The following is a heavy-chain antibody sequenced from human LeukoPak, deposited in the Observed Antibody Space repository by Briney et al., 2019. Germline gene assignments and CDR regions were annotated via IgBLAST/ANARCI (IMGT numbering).Heavy chain of an antibody. J-gene: IGHJ4*02. V-gene: IGHV3-23*01. D-gene: IGHD2-15*01. CDR2: ISAAGGIT. Sequence: PGGSLRLSCAASGFTFSSYAMSWVRQAPGKGLEWVSTISAAGGITYYADSVKGRFTIPRDNSKNTLFLQMSSLRAEDTAVYYCAGYCSSGTCRKYLDYWGQGTLVTVSS. CDR1: GFTFSSYA. CDR3: AGYCSSGTCRKYLDY.